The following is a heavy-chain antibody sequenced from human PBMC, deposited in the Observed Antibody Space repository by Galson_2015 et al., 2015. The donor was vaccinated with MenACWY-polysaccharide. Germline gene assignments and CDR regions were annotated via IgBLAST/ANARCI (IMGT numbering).Heavy chain of an antibody. V-gene: IGHV1-46*03. Sequence: SVKVSCKASGYTFTNYYIHWVRQAPGQGLEWMGIINPSGGSTSYAQKFQGRVTMTRDTSTSTVYMELSSLRSEDTAVYYCARAVEWIRAPADYFDYWGQGTLVTVSS. CDR3: ARAVEWIRAPADYFDY. CDR2: INPSGGST. CDR1: GYTFTNYY. J-gene: IGHJ4*02. D-gene: IGHD5-12*01.